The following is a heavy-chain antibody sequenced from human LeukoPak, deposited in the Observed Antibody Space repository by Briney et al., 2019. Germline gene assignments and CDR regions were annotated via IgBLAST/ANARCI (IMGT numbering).Heavy chain of an antibody. CDR3: ARNPGPYYYYYMDV. V-gene: IGHV4-30-2*01. J-gene: IGHJ6*03. CDR1: GGSISSGDYY. CDR2: IYHTGGT. Sequence: SETLSLTCTVSGGSISSGDYYWSWIRQPPGKGLEWIGNIYHTGGTYYNPSLQSRVTISVDRSKNQFSLNLSSVTAADTAVYYCARNPGPYYYYYMDVWGKGTTVTVSS.